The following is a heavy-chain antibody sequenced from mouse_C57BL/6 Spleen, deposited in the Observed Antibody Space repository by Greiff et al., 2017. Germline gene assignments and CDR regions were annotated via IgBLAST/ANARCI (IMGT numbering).Heavy chain of an antibody. V-gene: IGHV1-15*01. Sequence: QVQLQQSGAELVRPGASVTLSCKASGYTFTDYEMHWVKQTPVHGLEWIGAIDPETGGTASNQKFKGKAILTEDKTPSTAYMELRSLTSEDSAVYYYTRRASYWGQGTLVTVSA. CDR3: TRRASY. D-gene: IGHD3-3*01. J-gene: IGHJ3*01. CDR1: GYTFTDYE. CDR2: IDPETGGT.